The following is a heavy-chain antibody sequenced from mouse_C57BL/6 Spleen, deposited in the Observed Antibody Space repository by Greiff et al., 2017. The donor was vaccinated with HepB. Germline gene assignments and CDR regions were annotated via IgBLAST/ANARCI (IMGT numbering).Heavy chain of an antibody. D-gene: IGHD2-4*01. V-gene: IGHV7-3*01. CDR1: GFTFTDYY. CDR2: IRNKANGYTT. J-gene: IGHJ4*01. Sequence: EVQVVESGGGLVQPGGSLSLSCAASGFTFTDYYMSWVRQPPGKALEWLGFIRNKANGYTTEYSASVKGRFTISRDNSQRILYLQINALRADDSAAYYCARYDYVNYVIDYWGEGTSVTVSS. CDR3: ARYDYVNYVIDY.